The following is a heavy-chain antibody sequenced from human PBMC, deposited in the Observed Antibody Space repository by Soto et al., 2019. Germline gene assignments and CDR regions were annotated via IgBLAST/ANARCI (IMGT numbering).Heavy chain of an antibody. CDR3: ARGVGDYYGSGSYFHY. D-gene: IGHD3-10*01. CDR1: GFTFSSYS. Sequence: EVQLVESGGGLVKPGGSLRLSCAASGFTFSSYSMNWVRQAPGKGLEWVSFISSSSSYKNYGDSVKGRFTISRDNAKNSLYLQMNSLIAEVTAVYYCARGVGDYYGSGSYFHYWGQGTLVTISS. CDR2: ISSSSSYK. J-gene: IGHJ4*02. V-gene: IGHV3-21*01.